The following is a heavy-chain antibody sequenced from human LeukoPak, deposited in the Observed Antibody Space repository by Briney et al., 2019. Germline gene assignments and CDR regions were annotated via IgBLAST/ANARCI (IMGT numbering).Heavy chain of an antibody. D-gene: IGHD6-13*01. CDR1: GFTFSSYS. CDR3: ARRGGEQQFDY. V-gene: IGHV3-21*01. Sequence: GGSLRLSCAASGFTFSSYSMNWVRQAPGKGLEWVSSISSSSSYIYYGDSVKGRFTISRDNSKNTLYLQMNSLRIDDTAVYYCARRGGEQQFDYWGQGTLVTVSS. CDR2: ISSSSSYI. J-gene: IGHJ4*02.